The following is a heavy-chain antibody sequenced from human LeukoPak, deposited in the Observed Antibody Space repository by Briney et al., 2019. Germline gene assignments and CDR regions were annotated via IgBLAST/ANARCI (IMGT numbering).Heavy chain of an antibody. CDR2: IYYSGST. CDR3: ARDHGSGSYYYYYYMDV. V-gene: IGHV4-39*02. Sequence: SETLSLTCTVSGGSISSSSYYWGWIRQPPGKGLEWIGSIYYSGSTYYNPSLKSRVTISVDTSKNQFSLKLSSVTAADTAVYYCARDHGSGSYYYYYYMDVWGKGTTVTISS. D-gene: IGHD3-10*01. CDR1: GGSISSSSYY. J-gene: IGHJ6*03.